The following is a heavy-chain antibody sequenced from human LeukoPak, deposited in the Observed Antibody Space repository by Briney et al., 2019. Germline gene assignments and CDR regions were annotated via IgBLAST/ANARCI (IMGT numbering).Heavy chain of an antibody. CDR2: IYSGGNT. J-gene: IGHJ4*02. Sequence: GGTLRLSCAASGLSFRSYGMGWVRQAPGKGLEWVSFIYSGGNTHYSDSVKGRFTISRDNSKNTLYLQMNSLRAEDTAIYYCARRAGEYSHPYDYWGQGTLVTVSS. D-gene: IGHD2-15*01. CDR1: GLSFRSYG. CDR3: ARRAGEYSHPYDY. V-gene: IGHV3-53*01.